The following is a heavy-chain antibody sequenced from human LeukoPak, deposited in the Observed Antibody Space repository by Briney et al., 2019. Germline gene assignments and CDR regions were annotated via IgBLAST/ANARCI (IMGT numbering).Heavy chain of an antibody. V-gene: IGHV3-23*01. Sequence: GGSLRLSCAASGSTFSSYAMSWVRQAPGKGLEWVSAVSGSGGSTYYPDSVKGRFTISRDNSKNTLYLQMNSLRAEDTAVYYCAKVGGGGELDYWGQGTLVTVSS. D-gene: IGHD3-16*01. CDR2: VSGSGGST. J-gene: IGHJ4*02. CDR1: GSTFSSYA. CDR3: AKVGGGGELDY.